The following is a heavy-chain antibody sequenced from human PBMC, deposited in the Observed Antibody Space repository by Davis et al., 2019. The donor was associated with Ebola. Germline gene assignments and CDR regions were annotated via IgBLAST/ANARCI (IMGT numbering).Heavy chain of an antibody. V-gene: IGHV4-34*01. J-gene: IGHJ5*02. CDR1: GGSFSGYY. D-gene: IGHD3-9*01. CDR3: ARGRILTGYSNP. CDR2: INHSGST. Sequence: SETLSLTCAVYGGSFSGYYCSWTRHPPGNGLEWIGEINHSGSTNYNPSLKSRVTISVDTSKNQFSLKLSSVTAADTAVYYCARGRILTGYSNPWGQGTLVTVSS.